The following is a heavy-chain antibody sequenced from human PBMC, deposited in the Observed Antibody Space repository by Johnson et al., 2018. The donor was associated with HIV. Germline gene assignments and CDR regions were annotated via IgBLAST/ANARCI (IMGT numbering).Heavy chain of an antibody. CDR2: ISYDGSNK. V-gene: IGHV3-30*03. CDR3: ARVGPRYKGGPVDAFDI. J-gene: IGHJ3*02. D-gene: IGHD1-1*01. CDR1: GFTFSSYG. Sequence: QVQLVESGGGVVQPGRSLRLSCAASGFTFSSYGMHWVRQAPGKGLEWVAVISYDGSNKYYADSVKGRFTISSDSSKDTLYVQMNSLRGEDTAVYYCARVGPRYKGGPVDAFDIWGQGTMVTVSS.